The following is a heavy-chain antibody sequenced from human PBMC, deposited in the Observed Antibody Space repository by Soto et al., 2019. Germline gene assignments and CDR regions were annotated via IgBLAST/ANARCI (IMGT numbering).Heavy chain of an antibody. Sequence: SETLSLTCTVSGVSISSSSYYWGWIRQPPGKGLEWIGYIYYSGSTNYNPSLKSRVTISVDTSKNQFSLKLSSVTAADTAVYYCARFDSPDILTGYYADYWGQGTLVTVSS. CDR3: ARFDSPDILTGYYADY. J-gene: IGHJ4*02. V-gene: IGHV4-39*07. D-gene: IGHD3-9*01. CDR1: GVSISSSSYY. CDR2: IYYSGST.